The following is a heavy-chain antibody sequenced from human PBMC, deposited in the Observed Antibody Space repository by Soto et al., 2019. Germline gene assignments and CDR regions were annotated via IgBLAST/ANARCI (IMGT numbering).Heavy chain of an antibody. Sequence: QVQLVQSGAEMKKPGSSVKVSFQSSGGPFNTYAMNGVRQAPGQGPEWMGDISPMFGAANYAPKFQGRVTITADESTGTSYMQLSSLTSEDTALYFCAREVQVHTPAFVYWGQGTLVTVSS. V-gene: IGHV1-69*19. D-gene: IGHD3-10*01. CDR1: GGPFNTYA. J-gene: IGHJ4*02. CDR2: ISPMFGAA. CDR3: AREVQVHTPAFVY.